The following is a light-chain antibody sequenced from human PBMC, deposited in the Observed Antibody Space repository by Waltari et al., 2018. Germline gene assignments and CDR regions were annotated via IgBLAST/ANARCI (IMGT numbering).Light chain of an antibody. CDR2: SND. Sequence: QSVLTQPPSASGTPGQRVTISCSGGTSNLRRNHVQWYQLLPGTAPKLLLHSNDERPSGVPDRFSGSKSGSTASLTVSGLQDEDEADYYCSSYAGSDKYVFGPGTTVIVL. CDR3: SSYAGSDKYV. CDR1: TSNLRRNH. J-gene: IGLJ1*01. V-gene: IGLV1-44*01.